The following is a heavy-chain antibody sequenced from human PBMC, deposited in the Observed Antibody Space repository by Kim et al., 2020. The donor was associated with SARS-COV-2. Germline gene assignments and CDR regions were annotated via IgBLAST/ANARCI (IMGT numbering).Heavy chain of an antibody. Sequence: GGSLRLSCAASGFTFSSYWMSWVRQAPGKGLEWVANIKQDGSEKYYVDSVKGRFTISRDNAKNSLYLQMNSLRAEDTAVYYCARDHDYYDSSGYYYINWGQGTLVTVSS. CDR3: ARDHDYYDSSGYYYIN. D-gene: IGHD3-22*01. V-gene: IGHV3-7*01. J-gene: IGHJ4*02. CDR1: GFTFSSYW. CDR2: IKQDGSEK.